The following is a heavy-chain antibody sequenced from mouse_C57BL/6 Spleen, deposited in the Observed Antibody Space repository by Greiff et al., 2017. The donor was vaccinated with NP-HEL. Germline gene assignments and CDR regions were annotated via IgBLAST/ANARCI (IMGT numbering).Heavy chain of an antibody. D-gene: IGHD2-3*01. CDR1: GFSLTSYG. CDR3: ARDDGYYYYAMDY. Sequence: VKLMESGPGLVAPSQSLSITCTVSGFSLTSYGVHWVRQPPGKGLEWLVVIWSDGSTTYNSALKSRLSISKDNSKSQVFLKMNSLQTDDTAMYYCARDDGYYYYAMDYWGQGTSVTVSS. J-gene: IGHJ4*01. V-gene: IGHV2-6*03. CDR2: IWSDGST.